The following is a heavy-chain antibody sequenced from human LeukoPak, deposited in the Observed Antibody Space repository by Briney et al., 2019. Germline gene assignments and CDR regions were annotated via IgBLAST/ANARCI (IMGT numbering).Heavy chain of an antibody. V-gene: IGHV2-70*04. Sequence: ESGPALVKPTQTLTLTCTFSGFSLSTVPMRVSWLRQPPGEALEWLARVDWADDKFYSTSLKTRLTISKDTSKNQVVLTMTNMDPLDTATYYCARMKASGSYYYFDYWGQGTLVTVSS. J-gene: IGHJ4*02. CDR1: GFSLSTVPMR. D-gene: IGHD1-26*01. CDR2: VDWADDK. CDR3: ARMKASGSYYYFDY.